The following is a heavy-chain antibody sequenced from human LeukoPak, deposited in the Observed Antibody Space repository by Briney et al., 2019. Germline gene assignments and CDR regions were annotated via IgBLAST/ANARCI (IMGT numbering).Heavy chain of an antibody. CDR1: GGSISSYY. V-gene: IGHV4-59*01. CDR2: IYYSGST. D-gene: IGHD1-26*01. J-gene: IGHJ4*02. CDR3: ARGVGATGFFDY. Sequence: SETLSLTCTVSGGSISSYYWSWIRQPPGKGLEWIGYIYYSGSTNYNPSLKSRVTISVDTSKNQFSLKLSSVTAADTAAYYCARGVGATGFFDYWGQGTLVTVSS.